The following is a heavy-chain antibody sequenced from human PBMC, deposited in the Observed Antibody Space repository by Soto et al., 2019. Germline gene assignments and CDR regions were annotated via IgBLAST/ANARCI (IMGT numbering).Heavy chain of an antibody. Sequence: GSLRLSCAASGFTFSSYSMNWVRQAPGKGLEWVSSISSSSSYIYYADSVKGRFTISRDNAKNSLYLQMNSLRAEDTAVYYCARDLVGIVVVPAASYYFDYWGQGTLVTVSS. V-gene: IGHV3-21*01. CDR2: ISSSSSYI. CDR1: GFTFSSYS. CDR3: ARDLVGIVVVPAASYYFDY. J-gene: IGHJ4*02. D-gene: IGHD2-2*01.